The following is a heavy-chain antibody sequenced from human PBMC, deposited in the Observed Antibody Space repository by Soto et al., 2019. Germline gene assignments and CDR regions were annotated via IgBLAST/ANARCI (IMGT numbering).Heavy chain of an antibody. J-gene: IGHJ4*02. CDR2: ISGSGGST. Sequence: PGGSLRLSCAASGFTFSSYGMSWVRQAPGKGLEWVSAISGSGGSTYYADSVKGRFTIPRDNSKNTLYLQMNSLRAEDTAVYYCAKGHYYDSSGYYQYWGQGMLVTVSS. D-gene: IGHD3-22*01. CDR1: GFTFSSYG. V-gene: IGHV3-23*01. CDR3: AKGHYYDSSGYYQY.